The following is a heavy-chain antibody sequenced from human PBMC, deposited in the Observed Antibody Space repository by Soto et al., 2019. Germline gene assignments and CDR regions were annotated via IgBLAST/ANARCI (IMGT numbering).Heavy chain of an antibody. V-gene: IGHV1-46*03. CDR3: ARDIGDDYGFNY. CDR1: GYTFTNYY. CDR2: INPGGGST. D-gene: IGHD3-16*01. J-gene: IGHJ4*02. Sequence: ASVKVSCKASGYTFTNYYLHWVRQAPGQGLEWVAMINPGGGSTRYAQKFQGRITVTRDTSTSTVYMELSSLRSDDTAVYFCARDIGDDYGFNYCGQGNLVTVSS.